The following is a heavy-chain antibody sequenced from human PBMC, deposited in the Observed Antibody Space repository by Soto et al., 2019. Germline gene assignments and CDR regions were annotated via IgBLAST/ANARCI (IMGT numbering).Heavy chain of an antibody. CDR1: GGSINTFY. J-gene: IGHJ4*02. CDR3: AREGSYSAYNFAHGIQLWSFDF. D-gene: IGHD5-12*01. CDR2: IFSSGST. V-gene: IGHV4-4*07. Sequence: SETLSLTCTVSGGSINTFYWSWVRQPAGKGLEWIGRIFSSGSTSFNPSPESRVAMSVDTSKNHFSLNLSSVTAADMAVYYCAREGSYSAYNFAHGIQLWSFDFWGQGALVTVS.